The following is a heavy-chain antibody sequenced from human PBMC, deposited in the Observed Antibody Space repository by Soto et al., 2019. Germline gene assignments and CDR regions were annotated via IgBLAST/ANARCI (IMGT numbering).Heavy chain of an antibody. CDR1: GYTFTSYD. V-gene: IGHV1-8*01. Sequence: QVQLVQSGAEVKKPGASVKVSCKASGYTFTSYDINWVRQATGQGLEWMGWMNPNSGNTGYAQKFQGRVTMTRNTSISTAYMELSSLRSEDTAVYYCARGKTYYYDSSGYDNGGYWGQGTLVTVSS. J-gene: IGHJ4*02. CDR3: ARGKTYYYDSSGYDNGGY. D-gene: IGHD3-22*01. CDR2: MNPNSGNT.